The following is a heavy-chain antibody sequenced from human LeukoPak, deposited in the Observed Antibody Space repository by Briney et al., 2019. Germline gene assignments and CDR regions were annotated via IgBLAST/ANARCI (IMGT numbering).Heavy chain of an antibody. CDR2: INPNSGGT. V-gene: IGHV1-2*02. Sequence: HRASVKVSCKASGYTFTGYYMHWVRQAPGQGLEWMGWINPNSGGTNYAQKFQGRVTMTRDTSISTAYMELSRLRSDDTAVYYCARGTRHDYSNYLYGMDVWGQGTTVTVSS. J-gene: IGHJ6*02. CDR1: GYTFTGYY. D-gene: IGHD4-11*01. CDR3: ARGTRHDYSNYLYGMDV.